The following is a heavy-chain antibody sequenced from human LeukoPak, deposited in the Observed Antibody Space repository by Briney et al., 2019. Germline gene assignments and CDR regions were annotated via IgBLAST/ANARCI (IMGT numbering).Heavy chain of an antibody. CDR3: AILGIFGVVMDV. Sequence: ESSETLSLTCAVSGGSISSGGYSWSWIRQPPGKGLEWIGYIYHSGSTYYNPSLKSRVTISVDRSKNQFSLKLSSVTAADTAVYYCAILGIFGVVMDVWGQGTLVTVSS. D-gene: IGHD3-3*01. J-gene: IGHJ4*02. CDR1: GGSISSGGYS. V-gene: IGHV4-30-2*01. CDR2: IYHSGST.